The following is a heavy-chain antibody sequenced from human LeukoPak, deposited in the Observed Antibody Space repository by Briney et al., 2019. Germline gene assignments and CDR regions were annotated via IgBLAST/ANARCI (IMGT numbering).Heavy chain of an antibody. CDR3: STLTSRGLSDS. V-gene: IGHV3-15*07. D-gene: IGHD1-20*01. Sequence: GGSLRLSCAASGFTSTNAWMNWVRQAPGKGLEWVGRIKSKADGETIDYAAPVKGRFPFSRDDSKNMLYLQMNSLKGEDTAVYYCSTLTSRGLSDSWGQGTLVTVSS. J-gene: IGHJ4*02. CDR2: IKSKADGETI. CDR1: GFTSTNAW.